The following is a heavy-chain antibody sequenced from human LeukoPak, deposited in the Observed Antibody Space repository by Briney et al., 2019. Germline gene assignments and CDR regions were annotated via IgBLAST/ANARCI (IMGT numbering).Heavy chain of an antibody. CDR3: AREWIGYYYYGMDV. Sequence: SETLSLTCAVYGGSFSGYHWTWIRHPPGKGLEWIGEINHSGSTNYNPSLKSRVTISVDTSKNQFSLQLNSVTPEDTAVYYCAREWIGYYYYGMDVWGQGTTVTVSS. CDR1: GGSFSGYH. V-gene: IGHV4-34*01. CDR2: INHSGST. J-gene: IGHJ6*02. D-gene: IGHD5-12*01.